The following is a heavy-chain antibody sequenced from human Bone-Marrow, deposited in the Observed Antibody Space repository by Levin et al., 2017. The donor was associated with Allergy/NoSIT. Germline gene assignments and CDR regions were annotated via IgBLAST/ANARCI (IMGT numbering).Heavy chain of an antibody. CDR1: GFTFSSYW. J-gene: IGHJ3*02. D-gene: IGHD3-16*01. V-gene: IGHV3-7*04. CDR2: IKQDGSEK. CDR3: AGDPLACTACFGTVDI. Sequence: GGSLRLSCAASGFTFSSYWMSWVRQAPGKGLEWVANIKQDGSEKYYVDSVKGRFTISRDNAKNSLYLLMNSLRAEDTAGYYCAGDPLACTACFGTVDIRGQGTMVTVSA.